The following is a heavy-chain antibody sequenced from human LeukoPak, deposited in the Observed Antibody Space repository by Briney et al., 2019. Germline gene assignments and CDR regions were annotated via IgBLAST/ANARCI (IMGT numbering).Heavy chain of an antibody. Sequence: ASVKVSCKASGYTFTSYYMHWVRQAPGQGLEWMGIINPSGGSTSYAQKFQGRVTMTRDTSTSTVYMELSSLRSEDTAVYYCARDHYYDSSGSNAFDIWGQGTMVTVSS. V-gene: IGHV1-46*01. CDR1: GYTFTSYY. J-gene: IGHJ3*02. CDR3: ARDHYYDSSGSNAFDI. CDR2: INPSGGST. D-gene: IGHD3-22*01.